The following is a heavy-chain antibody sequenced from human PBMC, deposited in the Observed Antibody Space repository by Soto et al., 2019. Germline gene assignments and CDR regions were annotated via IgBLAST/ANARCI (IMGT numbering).Heavy chain of an antibody. CDR1: GYTFTSYY. V-gene: IGHV1-46*01. CDR2: INPSGGST. D-gene: IGHD5-12*01. Sequence: ASVKVSCKASGYTFTSYYMHWVRQAPGQGLEWMGIINPSGGSTSYAQKFQGRVTMTRDTSTSTVYMELRSLRSEDTAVYYCAREGIVATRSRSGMDVWGQGTTVTVSS. CDR3: AREGIVATRSRSGMDV. J-gene: IGHJ6*02.